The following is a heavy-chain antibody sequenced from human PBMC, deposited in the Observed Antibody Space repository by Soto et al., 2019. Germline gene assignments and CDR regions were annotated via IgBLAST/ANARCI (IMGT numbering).Heavy chain of an antibody. CDR1: GFTFSSYS. D-gene: IGHD3-9*01. CDR2: ISSSSSTI. V-gene: IGHV3-48*01. J-gene: IGHJ1*01. CDR3: ARDRHLTGYYPEYFQH. Sequence: GSLRLSCAASGFTFSSYSMNWVRQAPGKGLEWVSYISSSSSTIYYADSVKGRFTISRDNAKNSLYLQMNSLRAEDTAVYYCARDRHLTGYYPEYFQHWGQGTLVTV.